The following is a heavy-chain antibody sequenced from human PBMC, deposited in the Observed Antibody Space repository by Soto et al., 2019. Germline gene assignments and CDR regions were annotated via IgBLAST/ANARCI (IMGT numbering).Heavy chain of an antibody. J-gene: IGHJ6*02. V-gene: IGHV1-69*13. Sequence: SVKVSCKASGGTFSSYAISWVRQAPGQGLEWMGGIIPIFGTANYAQKFQGRVTITADESTSTAYMELSSLRSEDTAVYYCARDVEGYDFWSGPYYYYGMDVWGQGTTVTVSS. D-gene: IGHD3-3*01. CDR2: IIPIFGTA. CDR3: ARDVEGYDFWSGPYYYYGMDV. CDR1: GGTFSSYA.